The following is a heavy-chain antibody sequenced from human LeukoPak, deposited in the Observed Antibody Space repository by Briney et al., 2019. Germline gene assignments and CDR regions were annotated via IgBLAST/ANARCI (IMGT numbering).Heavy chain of an antibody. D-gene: IGHD5-18*01. Sequence: SETLSLTCAVYGGSFSGYYWNWIRQPAGKGLEWIGHIYTSGSTNYNPALKSRVSMSLDTSKNQFSLKLSSVTAADTAVYYCASSVDTAMVGVYWGQGTLVTVSS. CDR3: ASSVDTAMVGVY. CDR2: IYTSGST. CDR1: GGSFSGYY. V-gene: IGHV4-59*10. J-gene: IGHJ4*02.